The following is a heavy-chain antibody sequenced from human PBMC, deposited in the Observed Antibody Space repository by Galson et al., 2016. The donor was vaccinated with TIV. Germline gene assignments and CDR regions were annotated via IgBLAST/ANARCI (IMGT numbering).Heavy chain of an antibody. CDR2: ISFDGNSE. D-gene: IGHD3-3*01. V-gene: IGHV3-30-3*01. CDR3: ARDSGVFCRRASCFEWLDY. Sequence: SLRLSCAASGFAFRNYPIHWVRQAPGKGLEWVALISFDGNSEYFADSVKGRFTISRDNSKNTLYLQMNSLRTEDTAVYFCARDSGVFCRRASCFEWLDYWGQGTLVTVSS. CDR1: GFAFRNYP. J-gene: IGHJ4*02.